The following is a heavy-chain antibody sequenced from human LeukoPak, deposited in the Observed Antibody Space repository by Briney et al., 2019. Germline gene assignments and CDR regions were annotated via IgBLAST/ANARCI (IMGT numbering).Heavy chain of an antibody. V-gene: IGHV4-4*07. Sequence: SETLSLTCTVSGGSISSYYWSWIRQPAGKGLEWIGRIYTSGSTNHNPSLKSRVTMSVDTSKNQFSLKLSFVTAADTAVYYCARDQTRYYYDSSGYLGFDYWGQGTLVTVSS. CDR3: ARDQTRYYYDSSGYLGFDY. D-gene: IGHD3-22*01. J-gene: IGHJ4*02. CDR2: IYTSGST. CDR1: GGSISSYY.